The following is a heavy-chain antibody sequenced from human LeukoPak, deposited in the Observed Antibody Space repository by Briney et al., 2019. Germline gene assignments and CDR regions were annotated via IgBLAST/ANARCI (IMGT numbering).Heavy chain of an antibody. D-gene: IGHD3-3*01. J-gene: IGHJ2*01. CDR1: GFTFSSYS. Sequence: GGSLRLSCAASGFTFSSYSMTWVRQAPGKGLEWISSISSSSSYIYYADSVKGRFTISRDNAKNSLYLQMNSLRAEDTAVYYCARGSYVLRFLEWLPYWYFDLWGRGTLVTVSS. V-gene: IGHV3-21*01. CDR2: ISSSSSYI. CDR3: ARGSYVLRFLEWLPYWYFDL.